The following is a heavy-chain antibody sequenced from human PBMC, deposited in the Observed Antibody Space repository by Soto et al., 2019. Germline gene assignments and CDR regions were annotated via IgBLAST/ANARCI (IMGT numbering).Heavy chain of an antibody. CDR3: ARGGVY. J-gene: IGHJ1*01. D-gene: IGHD2-8*01. CDR2: ISGSGSTI. V-gene: IGHV3-48*03. Sequence: GGSLRLSCEATGFTFSSHEMNWIRQTPGKRLEWIAKISGSGSTINYADSVKGRFTISRDNVQRTLHLQMDSLRVEDTGVYYCARGGVYWGRGTLVTVS. CDR1: GFTFSSHE.